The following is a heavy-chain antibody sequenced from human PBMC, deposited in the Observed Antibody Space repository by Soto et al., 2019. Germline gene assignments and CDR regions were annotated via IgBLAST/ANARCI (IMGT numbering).Heavy chain of an antibody. D-gene: IGHD5-12*01. CDR1: GFTFSNYG. CDR3: AKEGYSGYYYYFDY. Sequence: GGSLRLSCAAAGFTFSNYGMHWVRQAPGKGLEWVSGISESGGSTYYGDSVKGRFTISRDNSKNTLYLQMNSLRAEDTAVYYCAKEGYSGYYYYFDYWRQGTLVTVSS. J-gene: IGHJ4*02. V-gene: IGHV3-NL1*01. CDR2: ISESGGST.